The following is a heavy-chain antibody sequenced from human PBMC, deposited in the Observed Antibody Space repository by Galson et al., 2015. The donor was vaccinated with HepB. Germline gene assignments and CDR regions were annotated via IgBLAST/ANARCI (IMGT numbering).Heavy chain of an antibody. Sequence: SLRLSCAASGFTFSSYGMHWVRQAPGKGLEWVAVISYDGSNKYYADSMKGRFTISRDNSKNTLYLQMNSLRAEDTAVYYCARQGPRGDLDYWGQGTLVTVSS. J-gene: IGHJ4*02. V-gene: IGHV3-30*03. D-gene: IGHD3-10*01. CDR1: GFTFSSYG. CDR2: ISYDGSNK. CDR3: ARQGPRGDLDY.